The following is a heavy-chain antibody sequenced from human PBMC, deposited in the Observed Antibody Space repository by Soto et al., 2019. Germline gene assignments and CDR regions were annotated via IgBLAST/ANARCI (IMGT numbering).Heavy chain of an antibody. Sequence: QVQLVQSGAEVKKPGASVKVSCKASGYTFTSYDINWVRQTTGQGLEWMGWMNPNSGNTGYAQKFQGRVTMTRNTSISTAYMELSSLRSEDTAVYYCARRRITMVRGGNWFDPWGQGTLVTVSS. CDR3: ARRRITMVRGGNWFDP. V-gene: IGHV1-8*01. CDR2: MNPNSGNT. J-gene: IGHJ5*02. D-gene: IGHD3-10*01. CDR1: GYTFTSYD.